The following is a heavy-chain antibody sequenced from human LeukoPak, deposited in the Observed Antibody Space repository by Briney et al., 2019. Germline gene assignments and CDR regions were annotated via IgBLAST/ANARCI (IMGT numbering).Heavy chain of an antibody. V-gene: IGHV3-23*01. CDR3: SKKTGDSSGYYLYYYVY. J-gene: IGHJ4*02. D-gene: IGHD3-22*01. CDR2: IRGSGGST. Sequence: GGSLRLSCAASGFTFSSYAMSWVRQAPGKGLEWVSAIRGSGGSTYYADSVKGRFTISRDNSKNTLYPQFDSLRAEDTAVYYCSKKTGDSSGYYLYYYVYWGQGTLVTVSS. CDR1: GFTFSSYA.